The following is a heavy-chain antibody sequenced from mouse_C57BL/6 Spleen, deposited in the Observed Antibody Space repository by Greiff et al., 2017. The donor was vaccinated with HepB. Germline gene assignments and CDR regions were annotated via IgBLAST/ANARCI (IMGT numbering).Heavy chain of an antibody. CDR3: ARITTVVHFDY. V-gene: IGHV1-82*01. CDR1: GYAFSSSW. CDR2: IYPGDGDT. Sequence: QVQLQQSGPELVKPGASVKISCKASGYAFSSSWMNWVKQRPGKGLEWIGRIYPGDGDTNYNGKFKGKATLTADKSSSTAYMQLSSLTSEDSAVYVCARITTVVHFDYWGQGTTLTVSS. J-gene: IGHJ2*01. D-gene: IGHD1-1*01.